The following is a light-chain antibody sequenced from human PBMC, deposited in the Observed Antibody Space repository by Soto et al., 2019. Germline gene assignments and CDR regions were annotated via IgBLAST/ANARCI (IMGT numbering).Light chain of an antibody. CDR2: DAS. Sequence: EIVLTQSPATLSLSPGERSTLSFRSSQSVSSYLAWYQQKLGQAPRLLIYDASDRATGIPARFSGSGSGTDFTLSISSLEPEDFAVYYCQQYGSSPPITFGQGTRLEI. J-gene: IGKJ5*01. V-gene: IGKV3-11*01. CDR1: QSVSSY. CDR3: QQYGSSPPIT.